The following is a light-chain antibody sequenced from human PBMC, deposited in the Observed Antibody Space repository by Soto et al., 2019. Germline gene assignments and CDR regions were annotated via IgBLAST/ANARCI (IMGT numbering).Light chain of an antibody. CDR3: QHYNDYSWT. J-gene: IGKJ1*01. V-gene: IGKV1-5*03. Sequence: DLHMTQSPSTLSASVGDRVTITCRASQSISSWLAWYQQKPGKAPNLLIYKTSSLESGVPSRFSGSGSGTEFTLTISSLQPDDFATYYCQHYNDYSWTFGQGTKVEIK. CDR2: KTS. CDR1: QSISSW.